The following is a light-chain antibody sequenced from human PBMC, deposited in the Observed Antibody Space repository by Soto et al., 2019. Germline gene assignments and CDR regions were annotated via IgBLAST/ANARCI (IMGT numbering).Light chain of an antibody. CDR2: EGS. Sequence: QSALTQPASVSGSPGQSITISCTGTSSDVGSYNLVSWYQQHPGKAPKLIIYEGSKRPSGVSNRFSGSKSGHTASLTISGLQAEDEADYYCCSYAGSSTWVFGGGTKVTVL. CDR1: SSDVGSYNL. V-gene: IGLV2-23*01. J-gene: IGLJ3*02. CDR3: CSYAGSSTWV.